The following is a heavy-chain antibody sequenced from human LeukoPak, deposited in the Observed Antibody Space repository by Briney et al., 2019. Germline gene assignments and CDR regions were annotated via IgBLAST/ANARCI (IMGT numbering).Heavy chain of an antibody. V-gene: IGHV1-8*01. CDR3: ARGPAATGFFDYYYYYGMDV. CDR2: MNPNSGNT. Sequence: ASVTVSCKASGYTFTSYDINWVRQAPGQGLEWMGWMNPNSGNTDYAQKLQGRVTMTRNTSISTAYMELSSLRSEDTAVYYCARGPAATGFFDYYYYYGMDVWGQGTTVTVSS. CDR1: GYTFTSYD. J-gene: IGHJ6*02. D-gene: IGHD2-2*01.